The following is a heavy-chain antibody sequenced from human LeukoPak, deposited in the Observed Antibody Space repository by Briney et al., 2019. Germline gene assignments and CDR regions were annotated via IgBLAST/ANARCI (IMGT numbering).Heavy chain of an antibody. CDR3: AKNYASRRVVPYAMDV. CDR1: GFNFTDHA. V-gene: IGHV3-23*01. J-gene: IGHJ6*02. Sequence: GGSLTLSCAASGFNFTDHAMRWVRQAPGKGLEWVSAISGISGSTTIYADSVKGRFAVSRENSRNTLFLQMNSLRAEDTAVYYCAKNYASRRVVPYAMDVWGQGTTVTVAS. CDR2: ISGISGSTT. D-gene: IGHD3-10*01.